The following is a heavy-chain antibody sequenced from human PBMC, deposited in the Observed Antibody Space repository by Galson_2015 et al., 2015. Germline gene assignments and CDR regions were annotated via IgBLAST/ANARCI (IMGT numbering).Heavy chain of an antibody. V-gene: IGHV1-69*13. CDR3: VFGVVGSYYYMDV. CDR1: GGTFSSYA. CDR2: IIPIFGTA. Sequence: SVKVSCKASGGTFSSYASSWVRQAPGQGLEWMGGIIPIFGTANYAQKFQGRVTITADESTSTAYMELSSLRSEDTAVYYCVFGVVGSYYYMDVWGKGTTVTVSS. D-gene: IGHD3-3*01. J-gene: IGHJ6*03.